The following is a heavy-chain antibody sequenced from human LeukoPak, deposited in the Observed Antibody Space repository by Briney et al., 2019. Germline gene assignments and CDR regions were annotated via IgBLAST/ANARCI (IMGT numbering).Heavy chain of an antibody. CDR3: ARDPTTIAVAGTNWFDP. V-gene: IGHV1-69*04. CDR1: GGTFSSYT. D-gene: IGHD6-19*01. CDR2: IIPILGIA. Sequence: SVKISCKASGGTFSSYTISWVRQAPGQGLEWMGRIIPILGIANYAQKFQGRVTITADKSTSTAYMELSSLRSEDTAVYYCARDPTTIAVAGTNWFDPWGQGTLVTVSS. J-gene: IGHJ5*02.